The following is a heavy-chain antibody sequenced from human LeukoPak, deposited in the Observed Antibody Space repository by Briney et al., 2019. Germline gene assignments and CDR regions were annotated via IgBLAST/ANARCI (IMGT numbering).Heavy chain of an antibody. V-gene: IGHV3-13*01. J-gene: IGHJ3*02. CDR2: IGTAGDT. CDR3: ARDNRRYDSSGYYYGDGAFDI. D-gene: IGHD3-22*01. Sequence: GGSLRLSCAASGFTFSSYDMHWVRQATGKGLEWVSAIGTAGDTYYPGSVKGRSTISRENAKNSLYLQMNSLRAGDTAVYYCARDNRRYDSSGYYYGDGAFDIWGQGTMVTVSS. CDR1: GFTFSSYD.